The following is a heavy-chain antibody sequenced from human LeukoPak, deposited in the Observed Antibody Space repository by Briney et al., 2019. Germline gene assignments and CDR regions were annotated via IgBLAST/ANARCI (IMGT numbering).Heavy chain of an antibody. V-gene: IGHV3-7*01. Sequence: GGSLRLSCAASGFTFSTYWMNWVRQAPGKGLEWVANINQDGGEEYYVDSVKGRFTISRDNAKNSLYLQMNSLRAEDTAVYYCARDWSSTTGMDVWGKGTTVTVSS. CDR3: ARDWSSTTGMDV. D-gene: IGHD2-2*01. CDR2: INQDGGEE. J-gene: IGHJ6*04. CDR1: GFTFSTYW.